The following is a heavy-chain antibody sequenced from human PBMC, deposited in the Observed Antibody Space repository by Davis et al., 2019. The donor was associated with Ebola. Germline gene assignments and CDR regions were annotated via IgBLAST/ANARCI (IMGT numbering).Heavy chain of an antibody. CDR3: AKGGFLEDYLDV. J-gene: IGHJ6*03. Sequence: PGGSLRLSCAASGFTFYIHAMTWVRQAPGKGLEWVSSITGGGDYTYYADSVRGRFSISRDNSKNTLYLTMNSLRVDDTAIYYCAKGGFLEDYLDVWGKGTTVIVSS. CDR1: GFTFYIHA. CDR2: ITGGGDYT. D-gene: IGHD3-3*01. V-gene: IGHV3-23*01.